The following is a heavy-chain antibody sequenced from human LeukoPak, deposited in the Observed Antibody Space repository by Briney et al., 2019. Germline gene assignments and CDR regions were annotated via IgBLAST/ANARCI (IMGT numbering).Heavy chain of an antibody. Sequence: GGTLRLSCAASGFTFSSYGMSWVRQAPGKGLEWVSAISGSGGSTYYADSVKGRFTISRDNSKNTLYLQMNSLRAEDTAVYYCAKCEGYYDSSGYYYLGVGYFDYWGQGTLVTVSS. CDR3: AKCEGYYDSSGYYYLGVGYFDY. J-gene: IGHJ4*02. CDR1: GFTFSSYG. D-gene: IGHD3-22*01. CDR2: ISGSGGST. V-gene: IGHV3-23*01.